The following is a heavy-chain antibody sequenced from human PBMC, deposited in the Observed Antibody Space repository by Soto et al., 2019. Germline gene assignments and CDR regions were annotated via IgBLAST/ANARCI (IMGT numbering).Heavy chain of an antibody. CDR1: GFTFSSYS. V-gene: IGHV3-23*01. J-gene: IGHJ5*01. CDR3: ARERAIAATGRFYS. CDR2: FRTSGDGGTT. D-gene: IGHD6-13*01. Sequence: PGGSLRLSCAASGFTFSSYSMSWVRQAPGKGLEWVSGFRTSGDGGTTYYADSVKGRFTISRDNSKNMLFLQMNSLRPEDTAVYYCARERAIAATGRFYSSGQTSADTFSS.